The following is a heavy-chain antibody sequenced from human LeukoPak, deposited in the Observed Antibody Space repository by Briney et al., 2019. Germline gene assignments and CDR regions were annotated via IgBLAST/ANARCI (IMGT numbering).Heavy chain of an antibody. J-gene: IGHJ6*02. CDR2: ISYDGSNK. D-gene: IGHD2-15*01. CDR3: ASCSGGSCYSGYYYYGMDV. Sequence: GGSLRLSCAASGFTFSSYAMHWVRQAPGKGLEWVAVISYDGSNKYYADSVKGRFTISRDNSKNTLYLQMNSLRAEDTAVCYCASCSGGSCYSGYYYYGMDVWGQGTTVTVSS. V-gene: IGHV3-30-3*01. CDR1: GFTFSSYA.